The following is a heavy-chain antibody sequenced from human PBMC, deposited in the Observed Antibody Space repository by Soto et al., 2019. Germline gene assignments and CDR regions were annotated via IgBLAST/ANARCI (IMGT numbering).Heavy chain of an antibody. CDR1: GFTFSSYG. Sequence: PGGSLRLSCAASGFTFSSYGMHWVRQAPGKGLEWVAVISYDGSNKYYADSVNGRFTISRDNSKNTLYLQMSSLRAEDTAVYYCVKDGSSGWPYYYGLDVWGQGTTVTVSS. V-gene: IGHV3-30*18. J-gene: IGHJ6*02. CDR3: VKDGSSGWPYYYGLDV. D-gene: IGHD6-19*01. CDR2: ISYDGSNK.